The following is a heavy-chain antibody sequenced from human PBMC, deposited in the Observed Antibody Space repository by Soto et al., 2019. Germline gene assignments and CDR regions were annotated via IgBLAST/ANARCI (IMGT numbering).Heavy chain of an antibody. CDR3: ARASRGYSLTDAFDI. V-gene: IGHV3-33*01. CDR1: GFTFSSYG. Sequence: GESLKISCAASGFTFSSYGMHWVRQAPGKGLEWVAVIWYDGSNKYYADSVKGRFTISRDNSKNTLYLQMNSLRAEDTAVYYCARASRGYSLTDAFDIWGQGTMVTVSS. CDR2: IWYDGSNK. D-gene: IGHD5-12*01. J-gene: IGHJ3*02.